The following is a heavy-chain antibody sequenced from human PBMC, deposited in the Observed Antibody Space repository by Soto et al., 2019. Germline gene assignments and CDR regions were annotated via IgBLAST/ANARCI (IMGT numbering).Heavy chain of an antibody. CDR1: GCSISSYY. J-gene: IGHJ6*02. CDR3: AREPYCISTSCYFYGMDV. Sequence: SETLSLTCTFSGCSISSYYWSWIRQPPGKGLEWIGYISYSGSTNYNPSLKSRVTISVDTSTNQFSLKLSSVTASDTAVYYCAREPYCISTSCYFYGMDVWGQGTTVTVSS. D-gene: IGHD2-2*01. V-gene: IGHV4-59*01. CDR2: ISYSGST.